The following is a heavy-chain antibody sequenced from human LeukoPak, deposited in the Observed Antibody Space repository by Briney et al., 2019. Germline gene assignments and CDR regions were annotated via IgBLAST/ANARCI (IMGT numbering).Heavy chain of an antibody. CDR3: ARATYDYVSGSYRYDFDFDY. CDR1: GFTFSSYW. Sequence: PGGSLRLSXAASGFTFSSYWMHWVRQAPGKGLVWVSRINSDGSSTSYADSVKGRFTISRDNAKKTLYLQMNSLRAEDTAVYYCARATYDYVSGSYRYDFDFDYWGQGTLVTVSS. V-gene: IGHV3-74*01. J-gene: IGHJ4*02. CDR2: INSDGSST. D-gene: IGHD3-16*02.